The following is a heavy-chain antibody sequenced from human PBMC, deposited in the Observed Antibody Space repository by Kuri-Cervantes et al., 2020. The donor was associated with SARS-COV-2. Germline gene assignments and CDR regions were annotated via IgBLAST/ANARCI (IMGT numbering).Heavy chain of an antibody. Sequence: GESPKISCAASGFTFSNAWMSWVRQAPGKGLEWVDRIKSKTDGGTTDYAAPVKGRFTISRDDSKNTLYLQMNSLKTEDTAVYYCTTERGYYSSTSCYGVRWFDPWGQGTLVTVSS. CDR3: TTERGYYSSTSCYGVRWFDP. CDR1: GFTFSNAW. V-gene: IGHV3-15*01. J-gene: IGHJ5*02. D-gene: IGHD2-2*01. CDR2: IKSKTDGGTT.